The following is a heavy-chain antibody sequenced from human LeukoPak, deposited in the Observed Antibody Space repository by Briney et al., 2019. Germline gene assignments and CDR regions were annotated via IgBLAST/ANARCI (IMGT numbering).Heavy chain of an antibody. CDR1: GGTFSSYA. D-gene: IGHD3-22*01. CDR3: ARTYYYDSSGYPL. Sequence: SVKVSCKASGGTFSSYAISWVRQALGQGLEWMGGIIPIFGTANYAQKFQGRVTITTDESTSTAYMELSSLRSEDTAVYYCARTYYYDSSGYPLWGQGTLVTVSS. CDR2: IIPIFGTA. J-gene: IGHJ4*02. V-gene: IGHV1-69*05.